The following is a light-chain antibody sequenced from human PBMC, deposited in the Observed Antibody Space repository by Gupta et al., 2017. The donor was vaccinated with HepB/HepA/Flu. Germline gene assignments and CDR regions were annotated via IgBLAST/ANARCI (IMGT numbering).Light chain of an antibody. CDR2: DPS. V-gene: IGKV3-11*01. J-gene: IGKJ2*03. CDR3: QKRSDWTSMYS. CDR1: QCVTPY. Sequence: VLPPSPAPLSLSPGESATLSCRASQCVTPYLALSPQTPCQAPRLLILDPSHRAPGLPALDRCSGSGTDFTLTISSREPEGVEIDECQKRSDWTSMYSFGQGTKLEIK.